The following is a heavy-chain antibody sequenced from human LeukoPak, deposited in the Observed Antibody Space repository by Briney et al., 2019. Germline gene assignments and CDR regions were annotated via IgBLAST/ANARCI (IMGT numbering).Heavy chain of an antibody. CDR1: GGTFSSYA. Sequence: SVKVSCKASGGTFSSYAISWVRQAPGQGLEWMGGIIPTFGTANYAQKFQGRVTITTDESTSTAYMELSSLRSEDTAVYYCARASDSSGYSGDFDYWGQGTLVTVSS. J-gene: IGHJ4*02. D-gene: IGHD3-22*01. V-gene: IGHV1-69*05. CDR3: ARASDSSGYSGDFDY. CDR2: IIPTFGTA.